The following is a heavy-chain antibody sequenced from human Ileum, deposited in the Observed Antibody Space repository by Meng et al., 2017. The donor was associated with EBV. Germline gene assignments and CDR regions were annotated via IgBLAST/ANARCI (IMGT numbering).Heavy chain of an antibody. CDR3: ASRPGFNIGPFDF. CDR2: INTDNGET. CDR1: GYTFTRYP. J-gene: IGHJ4*02. Sequence: QGRLLQSGAEVKKPGASVKLSCKASGYTFTRYPIHWVRQAPGQRPEWMGWINTDNGETEFSQKFQDRVTITRDTSATTAYMELISLRSEDTAVYYCASRPGFNIGPFDFWGQGTLVTVSS. D-gene: IGHD3/OR15-3a*01. V-gene: IGHV1-3*04.